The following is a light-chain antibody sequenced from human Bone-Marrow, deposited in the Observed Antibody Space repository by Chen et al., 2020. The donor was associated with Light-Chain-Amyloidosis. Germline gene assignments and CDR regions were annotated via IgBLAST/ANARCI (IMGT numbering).Light chain of an antibody. Sequence: QSALTQPASVSGSPGQSITISCTGTSSDVGGDNHVSWYQQHPDKAPKLMIYEVTNRPSWGPDRCSGAKSDNTASLTISGLQTEDEADYFCSSYTITDTLVFGSGTRVTVL. CDR2: EVT. CDR3: SSYTITDTLV. V-gene: IGLV2-14*01. CDR1: SSDVGGDNH. J-gene: IGLJ1*01.